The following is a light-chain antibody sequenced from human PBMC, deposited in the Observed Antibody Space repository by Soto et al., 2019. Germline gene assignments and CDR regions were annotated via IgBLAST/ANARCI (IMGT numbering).Light chain of an antibody. Sequence: DIQMTQSPSTLSASVGDRVTITCRASQSISTWVAWYQQKPGKAPKLLIYKAASLRNGVTSRFSGSGSWTEFTLTIYSLRPDDLASYYCQQYNGYPHTFGQGTKLEIK. CDR1: QSISTW. CDR3: QQYNGYPHT. CDR2: KAA. J-gene: IGKJ2*01. V-gene: IGKV1-5*03.